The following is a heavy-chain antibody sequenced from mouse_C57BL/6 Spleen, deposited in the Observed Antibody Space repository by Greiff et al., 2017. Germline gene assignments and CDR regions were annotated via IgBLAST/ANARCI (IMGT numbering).Heavy chain of an antibody. CDR2: ISNGGGST. CDR3: ARQYDYDAMDY. J-gene: IGHJ4*01. V-gene: IGHV5-12*01. CDR1: GFTFSDYY. Sequence: EVKVEESGGGLVQPGGSLKLSCAASGFTFSDYYMYWVRQTPEKRLEWVAYISNGGGSTYYPATLKGRFTISRDNAKNTLYLQMSRLKSEDTAMYYCARQYDYDAMDYWGQGTSVTVSS.